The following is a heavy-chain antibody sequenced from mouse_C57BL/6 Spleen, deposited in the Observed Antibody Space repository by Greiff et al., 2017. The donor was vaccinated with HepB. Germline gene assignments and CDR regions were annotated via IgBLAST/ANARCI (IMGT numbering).Heavy chain of an antibody. CDR2: ISDGGSYT. V-gene: IGHV5-4*01. Sequence: EVQRVESGGGLVKPGGSLKLSCAASGFTFSSYAMSWVRQTPEKRLEWVATISDGGSYTYYPDNVKGRFTISRDNAKNNLYLQMSHLKSEDTAMYYCARDGGNYALYYAMDYRGQGTSVTVSS. CDR1: GFTFSSYA. CDR3: ARDGGNYALYYAMDY. J-gene: IGHJ4*01. D-gene: IGHD2-1*01.